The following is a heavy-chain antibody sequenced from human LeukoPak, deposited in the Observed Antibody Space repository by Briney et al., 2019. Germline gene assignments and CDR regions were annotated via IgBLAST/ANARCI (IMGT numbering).Heavy chain of an antibody. V-gene: IGHV4-31*03. CDR3: ARDHSGSYRAYNWFDP. CDR1: GGSISSGGYY. Sequence: SETLSLTCTVSGGSISSGGYYWSWIRQHPGKGLEWIGYIYYSGSTYYNPSPKSRVTISVDTSKNQFSLKLSSVTAADTAVYYCARDHSGSYRAYNWFDPWGQGILVTVSS. CDR2: IYYSGST. J-gene: IGHJ5*02. D-gene: IGHD1-26*01.